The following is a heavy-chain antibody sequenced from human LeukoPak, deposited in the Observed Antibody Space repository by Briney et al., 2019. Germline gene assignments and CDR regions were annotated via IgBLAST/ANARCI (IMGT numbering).Heavy chain of an antibody. Sequence: SETLSLTCAVSGGSISSSNWWSWVRQPPGKGLEWIGEIYHSGSTNYNPSLKSRVTISVDKSENQFSLKLSSVTAADTAVYYCARVWSGYSYFDYWGQGTLVTVSS. CDR2: IYHSGST. CDR1: GGSISSSNW. J-gene: IGHJ4*02. V-gene: IGHV4-4*02. D-gene: IGHD3-3*01. CDR3: ARVWSGYSYFDY.